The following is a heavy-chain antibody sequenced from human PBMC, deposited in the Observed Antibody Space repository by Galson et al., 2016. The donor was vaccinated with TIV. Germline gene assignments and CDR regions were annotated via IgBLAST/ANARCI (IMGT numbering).Heavy chain of an antibody. CDR1: GFIFSRYA. CDR2: ISYDGSTK. Sequence: SLRLSCATSGFIFSRYAMHWVRQAPGKGLEWVAVISYDGSTKLYAESVKGRFTISRDNSKNTLFLQMNSLRPDDTAVYSCASGSWEWLERVNGGDLDYWGQGTLVTVSS. V-gene: IGHV3-30-3*01. J-gene: IGHJ4*02. CDR3: ASGSWEWLERVNGGDLDY. D-gene: IGHD6-19*01.